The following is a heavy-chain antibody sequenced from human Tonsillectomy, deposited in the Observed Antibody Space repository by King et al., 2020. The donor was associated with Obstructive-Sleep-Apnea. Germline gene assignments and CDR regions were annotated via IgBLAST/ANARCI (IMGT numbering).Heavy chain of an antibody. Sequence: LQLQESGPGLVKPSETLSLTCTVSGGSVSSSSYFWGWIRQPPGKRREWIGRIYYSGSTYYHPSLKRRVTISGDTAKNQFSLKLSSVTAADTAVYYCARDWSDQPPHGYFQHWGQGTLVTVSS. J-gene: IGHJ1*01. V-gene: IGHV4-39*07. CDR2: IYYSGST. CDR1: GGSVSSSSYF. CDR3: ARDWSDQPPHGYFQH. D-gene: IGHD2-2*01.